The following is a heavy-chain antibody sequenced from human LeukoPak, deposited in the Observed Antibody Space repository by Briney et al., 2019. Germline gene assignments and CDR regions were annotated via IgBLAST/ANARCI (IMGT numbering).Heavy chain of an antibody. CDR1: GGSISSGSYY. V-gene: IGHV4-61*02. D-gene: IGHD2-21*01. CDR3: ARHSGGHLDY. J-gene: IGHJ4*02. CDR2: IYTSGST. Sequence: SETLSLTCTVSGGSISSGSYYWSWIRQPAGEGLEWIGRIYTSGSTNYNPSLKSRVTISVDTSKNQFSLKLSSVTAADTAVYYCARHSGGHLDYWGQGTLVTVSS.